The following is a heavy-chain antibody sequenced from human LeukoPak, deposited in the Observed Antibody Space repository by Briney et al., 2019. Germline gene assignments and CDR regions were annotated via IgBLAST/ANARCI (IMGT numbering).Heavy chain of an antibody. J-gene: IGHJ3*02. CDR3: ARDDTHYGSSGSFYDAFDI. CDR2: ITSSGRYI. CDR1: GFTLSSYS. D-gene: IGHD3-22*01. V-gene: IGHV3-21*01. Sequence: GGSLRLSCAASGFTLSSYSMNWVRQAPGKGLEWVSSITSSGRYIYYADSVKGRFTISRDNAKNSLYLQMNSLRAEDTAVYYCARDDTHYGSSGSFYDAFDIWGQGTMVTVSS.